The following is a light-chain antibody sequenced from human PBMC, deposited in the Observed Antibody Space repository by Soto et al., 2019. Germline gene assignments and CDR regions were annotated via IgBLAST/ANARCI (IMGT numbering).Light chain of an antibody. CDR2: GAS. J-gene: IGKJ1*01. V-gene: IGKV3-20*01. Sequence: EIVLTQSPGTLSLSPGERATLSCRASQSVSSSYLAWYQQKPGQAPRLLIYGASNRATGIPDRFSGSGSGTDFTLTISRLEPEDFAVYSCQQYCSSPRTFGQGTKVEIK. CDR3: QQYCSSPRT. CDR1: QSVSSSY.